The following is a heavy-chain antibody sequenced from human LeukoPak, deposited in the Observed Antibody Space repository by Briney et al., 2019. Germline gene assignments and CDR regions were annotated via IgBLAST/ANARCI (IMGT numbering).Heavy chain of an antibody. J-gene: IGHJ4*02. V-gene: IGHV1-46*01. CDR3: ARAGSYGPLGY. D-gene: IGHD5-18*01. CDR2: INPSGGST. CDR1: GYTFTSNY. Sequence: GASVKVSCKASGYTFTSNYIHWVRQAPGQGLEWMGIINPSGGSTSYAQKFQGRVTMTRDTSTSTVYMELSSLRSEDTAVYYCARAGSYGPLGYWGQGTLVTVSS.